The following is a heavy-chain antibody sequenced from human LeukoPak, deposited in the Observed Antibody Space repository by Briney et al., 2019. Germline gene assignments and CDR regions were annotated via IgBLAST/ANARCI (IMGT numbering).Heavy chain of an antibody. J-gene: IGHJ3*02. CDR1: GGSISSSSYY. D-gene: IGHD3-22*01. V-gene: IGHV4-39*01. CDR2: IYYSGST. CDR3: ARRGRTVVVMGAFDI. Sequence: SETLSLTCTVSGGSISSSSYYWGWIRQPPGKGLEWIGSIYYSGSTYYNPSLKSRVTISVDTSKNQFSLKLSSVTAADTAVYYCARRGRTVVVMGAFDIWGQGTMVTVSS.